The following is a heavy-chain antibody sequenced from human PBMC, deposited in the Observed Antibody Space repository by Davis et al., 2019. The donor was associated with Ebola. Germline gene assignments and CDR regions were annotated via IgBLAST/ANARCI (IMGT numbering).Heavy chain of an antibody. CDR1: GFTLSVYS. D-gene: IGHD6-6*01. Sequence: GESLKISCAASGFTLSVYSIHWVRQAPGKGLEWVAFKRYVGRNEYYADSVKGRFTISSDHSKNTLYLQMNSLRAEDTAVYYCAKDRDRQLVLDYWGQGTLVTVSS. V-gene: IGHV3-30*02. CDR3: AKDRDRQLVLDY. CDR2: KRYVGRNE. J-gene: IGHJ4*02.